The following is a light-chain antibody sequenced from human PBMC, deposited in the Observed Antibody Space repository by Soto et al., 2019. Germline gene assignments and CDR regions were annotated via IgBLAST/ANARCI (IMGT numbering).Light chain of an antibody. J-gene: IGLJ1*01. V-gene: IGLV1-40*01. Sequence: QSVLTQPPSVSGAPGQRVTISCTGSSSNIGTGYDVHWYQQLPGKVPKLLITGDINPPSGVPDRFSGSKSGTSASLAITGLQAEDEADNDSQYYDTSQGGSYVFGTGTKVTVL. CDR3: QYYDTSQGGSYV. CDR2: GDI. CDR1: SSNIGTGYD.